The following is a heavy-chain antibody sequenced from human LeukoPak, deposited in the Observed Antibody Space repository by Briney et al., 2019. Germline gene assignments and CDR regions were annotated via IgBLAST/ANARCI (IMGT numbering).Heavy chain of an antibody. CDR2: ISSSSDHK. Sequence: GGSLRLSCAASGFTFNTYSMDWVRQAPGKGLEWVSSISSSSDHKYYADSVKGRYTVSRDNAKNSLYLQMNSLRAEDTAVYYCARSPGYYDILTGYMRIFDYWGQGTLVSVSS. V-gene: IGHV3-21*01. D-gene: IGHD3-9*01. CDR1: GFTFNTYS. CDR3: ARSPGYYDILTGYMRIFDY. J-gene: IGHJ4*02.